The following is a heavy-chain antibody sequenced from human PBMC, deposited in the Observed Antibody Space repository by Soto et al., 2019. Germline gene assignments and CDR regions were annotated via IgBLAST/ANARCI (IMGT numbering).Heavy chain of an antibody. CDR2: INPSGGST. CDR3: ARTLRGYSGYDYGTHLYYYYYMDV. CDR1: GGTFSSYT. V-gene: IGHV1-46*03. J-gene: IGHJ6*03. D-gene: IGHD5-12*01. Sequence: SVKVSCKASGGTFSSYTISWVRQAPGQGLEWMGRINPSGGSTSYAQKFQGRVTMTRDTSTSTVYMELSSLRSEDTAVYYCARTLRGYSGYDYGTHLYYYYYMDVWGKGTTVTVSS.